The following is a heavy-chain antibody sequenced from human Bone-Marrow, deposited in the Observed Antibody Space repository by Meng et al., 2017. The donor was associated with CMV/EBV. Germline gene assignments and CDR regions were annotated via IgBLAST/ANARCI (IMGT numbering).Heavy chain of an antibody. Sequence: GGSLRLSCAASGFTFKSYYMNWVRQAPGKALEWVSVILRGGSVEYADTIKGRATISRDNSENTVYLQLNSLRADDTGIYYCARSDYDFWSGTPDYHGMDVWGKGPTVPVSS. J-gene: IGHJ6*04. D-gene: IGHD3-3*01. CDR2: ILRGGSV. CDR3: ARSDYDFWSGTPDYHGMDV. V-gene: IGHV3-53*05. CDR1: GFTFKSYY.